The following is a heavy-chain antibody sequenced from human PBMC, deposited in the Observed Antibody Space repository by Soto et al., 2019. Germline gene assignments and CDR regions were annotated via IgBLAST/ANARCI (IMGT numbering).Heavy chain of an antibody. Sequence: GSGPTLVNPTQTLTLTCTFSGFSLSTSGMCVSWIRQPPGKALEWLALIDWDDDKYYSTSLKTRLTISKDTSKNQVVLTMTNMDPVDTATYYCARITRDSSGFPGGDYYYHGMDVWGQGTTVTVSS. D-gene: IGHD3-22*01. CDR1: GFSLSTSGMC. J-gene: IGHJ6*02. CDR2: IDWDDDK. V-gene: IGHV2-70*01. CDR3: ARITRDSSGFPGGDYYYHGMDV.